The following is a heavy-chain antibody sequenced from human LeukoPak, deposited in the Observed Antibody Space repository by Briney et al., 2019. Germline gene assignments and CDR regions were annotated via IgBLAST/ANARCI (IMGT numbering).Heavy chain of an antibody. D-gene: IGHD2-21*02. J-gene: IGHJ4*02. CDR3: ARGGVTPGY. CDR1: GFTFSDHY. Sequence: GGSLRLSCAASGFTFSDHYMSWIRQAPGKGLEWVSYITSSGSTMYYADSVKGRFTISRDNAKNSLYLQMNSLRAEDTAVYYCARGGVTPGYWGQGTLVTVSS. V-gene: IGHV3-11*01. CDR2: ITSSGSTM.